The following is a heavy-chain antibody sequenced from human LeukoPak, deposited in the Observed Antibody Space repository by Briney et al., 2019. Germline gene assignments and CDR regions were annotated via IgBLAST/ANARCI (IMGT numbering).Heavy chain of an antibody. Sequence: SETLSLTCAVSGGSISSSNWWSWVRQPPGKGLEWIGEIYHSGSTNYNPSLKSRVTISVDKSKNQFSLKLSSVTAADTAVYYCARLSTLMGDAFDIWGQGTMVTVSS. CDR2: IYHSGST. CDR3: ARLSTLMGDAFDI. D-gene: IGHD2-8*01. CDR1: GGSISSSNW. J-gene: IGHJ3*02. V-gene: IGHV4-4*02.